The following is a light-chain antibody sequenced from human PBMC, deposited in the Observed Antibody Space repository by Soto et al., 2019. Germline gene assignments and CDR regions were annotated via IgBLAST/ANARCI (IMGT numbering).Light chain of an antibody. J-gene: IGLJ2*01. Sequence: QSALTQPPSASGSLGQSVTISCTGTSSDVGGYNYVSWHQQHPGKAPKLMIYEVTKRPSGVPARFSGSKSGNTASLTVSGFQAEDEADYYCSSFAGGGNPVLFGGGTKLTVL. CDR3: SSFAGGGNPVL. CDR2: EVT. V-gene: IGLV2-8*01. CDR1: SSDVGGYNY.